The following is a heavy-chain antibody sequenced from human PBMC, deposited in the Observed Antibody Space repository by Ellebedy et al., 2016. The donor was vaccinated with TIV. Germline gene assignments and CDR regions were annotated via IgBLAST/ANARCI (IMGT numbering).Heavy chain of an antibody. J-gene: IGHJ4*02. Sequence: GGSLRLSCAASGFTVSSNYMTWVRQAPGKGLEWVSVIYSGGSTYYADSVKGRFTISRDNSKNTLYLQMNSLRAEDTAVYYCAKDGGRYIIWPEGCDYWGQGTLVTVSS. CDR2: IYSGGST. D-gene: IGHD3-16*01. CDR1: GFTVSSNY. CDR3: AKDGGRYIIWPEGCDY. V-gene: IGHV3-53*01.